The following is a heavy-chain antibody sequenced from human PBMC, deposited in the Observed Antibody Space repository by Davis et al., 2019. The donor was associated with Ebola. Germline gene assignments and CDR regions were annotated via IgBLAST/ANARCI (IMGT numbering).Heavy chain of an antibody. D-gene: IGHD6-19*01. Sequence: PGGSLRLSCAASGFTFSSYAMHWVRQAPGKGLEWVAVISYDGSNKYYADSVKGRFTISKDNSKNTLYLQMNSLRAEDTAVYYCARTYSSGWFMGEDAFDIWGQGTMVTVSS. J-gene: IGHJ3*02. CDR1: GFTFSSYA. V-gene: IGHV3-30-3*01. CDR3: ARTYSSGWFMGEDAFDI. CDR2: ISYDGSNK.